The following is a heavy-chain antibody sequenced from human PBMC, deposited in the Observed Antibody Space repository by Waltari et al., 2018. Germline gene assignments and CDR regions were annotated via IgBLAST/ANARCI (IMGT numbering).Heavy chain of an antibody. CDR3: VRGPPKYCSSTSCSDY. J-gene: IGHJ4*02. D-gene: IGHD2-2*01. CDR2: INHSGST. Sequence: QVQLQQWGAGLLKPSETLSLTCAVYGGSFSGYYWSWIRQPPGKGLEWIGEINHSGSTNYNPSLKSRVTISVDTSKNQFSLKLSSVTAADTAVYYCVRGPPKYCSSTSCSDYWGQGTLVTVSS. CDR1: GGSFSGYY. V-gene: IGHV4-34*01.